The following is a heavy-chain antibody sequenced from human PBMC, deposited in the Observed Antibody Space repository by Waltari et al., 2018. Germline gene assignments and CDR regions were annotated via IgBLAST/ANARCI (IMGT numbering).Heavy chain of an antibody. J-gene: IGHJ4*02. CDR2: SDPNSGST. V-gene: IGHV1-2*02. CDR1: GYTFTDYY. Sequence: QVQLVQSGAEVKQPGASMKVSCKASGYTFTDYYMHWVRQAPGQGLEWMGVSDPNSGSTDCAQEVQGRVTMTRDTSISTAYMERSRLRSDDTAVYYCARSRIAEAGNVDCWGQGTLVTGSS. D-gene: IGHD6-13*01. CDR3: ARSRIAEAGNVDC.